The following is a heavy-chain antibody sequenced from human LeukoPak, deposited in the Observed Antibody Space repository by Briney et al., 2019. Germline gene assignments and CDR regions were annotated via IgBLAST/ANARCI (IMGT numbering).Heavy chain of an antibody. CDR2: LYPGHSIT. J-gene: IGHJ4*02. D-gene: IGHD3-22*01. V-gene: IGHV5-51*01. CDR3: ARQHERYYYDRSGYYLGHFDS. CDR1: GYTFTNHW. Sequence: GESLKISCKGSGYTFTNHWIVWVRQMSGRGLEWMGILYPGHSITMYSPSFQGQVTTSVDKSISTAYLHFHSLKASDTAMYYCARQHERYYYDRSGYYLGHFDSWGQGTLVTVSS.